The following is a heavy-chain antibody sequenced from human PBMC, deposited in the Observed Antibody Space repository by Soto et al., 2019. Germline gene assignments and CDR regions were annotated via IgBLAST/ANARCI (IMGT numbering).Heavy chain of an antibody. J-gene: IGHJ4*02. V-gene: IGHV1-3*01. D-gene: IGHD3-10*01. CDR2: INAGNGNT. CDR1: GYTFTSYA. Sequence: ASVKVSCKASGYTFTSYAMHWVRQAPGQRLEWMGWINAGNGNTKYSQKFQGRVTITRDTSASTAYMELSSLRSEDTAVYYCARGRYYYCSGSYRDFDYWGQGTLVTVSS. CDR3: ARGRYYYCSGSYRDFDY.